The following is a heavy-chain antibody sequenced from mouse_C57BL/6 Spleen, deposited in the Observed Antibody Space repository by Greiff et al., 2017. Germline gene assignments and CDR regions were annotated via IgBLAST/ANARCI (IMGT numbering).Heavy chain of an antibody. V-gene: IGHV1-69*01. CDR3: ARSYYSNPCDY. Sequence: QVQLQQPGAELVMPGASVKLSCKASGYTFTSYWMHWVKQRPGQGLEWIGEIDPSDSYTNYNQKFKGKSTLTVDKSSSTAYMQLSSLTSEDSAVYYCARSYYSNPCDYWGQGTTLTVSS. CDR2: IDPSDSYT. CDR1: GYTFTSYW. D-gene: IGHD2-5*01. J-gene: IGHJ2*01.